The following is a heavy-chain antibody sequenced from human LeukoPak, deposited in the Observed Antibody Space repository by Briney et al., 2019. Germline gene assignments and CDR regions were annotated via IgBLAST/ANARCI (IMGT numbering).Heavy chain of an antibody. CDR3: ARALSRGSSWYCFDY. J-gene: IGHJ4*02. V-gene: IGHV3-7*01. CDR1: GFTFSSYW. D-gene: IGHD6-13*01. Sequence: GGSLRLSCAASGFTFSSYWMSWVRQAPGKGLEWVANIKQDGSEKYYVDSVKGRFTISRDNAKNSLYLQMNSLRAEDTAVYYCARALSRGSSWYCFDYWGQGTLVTVSS. CDR2: IKQDGSEK.